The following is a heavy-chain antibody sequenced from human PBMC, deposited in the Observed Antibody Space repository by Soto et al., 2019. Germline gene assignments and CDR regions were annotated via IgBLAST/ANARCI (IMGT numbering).Heavy chain of an antibody. CDR1: GGSFSGYY. V-gene: IGHV4-34*01. J-gene: IGHJ4*02. CDR3: ARGDHYVWGSYRLDY. D-gene: IGHD3-16*02. CDR2: INHSGST. Sequence: QVQLQQWGAGLLKPSETLSLTCAVYGGSFSGYYWSWIRQPPGKGLEWIGEINHSGSTNYNPSLKSRVTISVDTSKNQFSLKLSSVTAADTAVYYCARGDHYVWGSYRLDYWGQGTLVTVSS.